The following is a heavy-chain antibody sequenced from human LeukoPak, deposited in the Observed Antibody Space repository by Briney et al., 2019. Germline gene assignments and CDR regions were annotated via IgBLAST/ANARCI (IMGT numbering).Heavy chain of an antibody. Sequence: KPSETLSLTCAVSGYSVTSSYYWAWIRPPPGKGLEWIGSIYHSGSTYYNPSLKSRVTISVDTSKNQFSLKLSSVTAADTAVYYCAQLIRSHWGQGTLATVSS. V-gene: IGHV4-38-2*01. J-gene: IGHJ4*02. CDR1: GYSVTSSYY. CDR3: AQLIRSH. D-gene: IGHD1-1*01. CDR2: IYHSGST.